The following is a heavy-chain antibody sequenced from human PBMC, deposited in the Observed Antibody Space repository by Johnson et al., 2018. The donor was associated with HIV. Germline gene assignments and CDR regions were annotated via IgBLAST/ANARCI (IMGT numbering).Heavy chain of an antibody. Sequence: VQLVESGGGVVQPGRSLRLSCAASGFTFSSYAMHWVRQAPGKGLEWVAVISYDGSNKYYADSVKGRFTISRDNSKNTLYLQMNSLRAEDTAVYYCARDYGQWLVPGAFDIWGQGTMVTVSS. J-gene: IGHJ3*02. V-gene: IGHV3-30*04. CDR2: ISYDGSNK. CDR3: ARDYGQWLVPGAFDI. CDR1: GFTFSSYA. D-gene: IGHD6-19*01.